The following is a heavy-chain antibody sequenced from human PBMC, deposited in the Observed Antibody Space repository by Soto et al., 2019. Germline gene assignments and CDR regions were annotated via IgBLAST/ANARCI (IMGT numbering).Heavy chain of an antibody. D-gene: IGHD6-19*01. J-gene: IGHJ4*02. CDR2: INAGNGDT. CDR3: ARSGEAGITVTGPFDY. V-gene: IGHV1-3*05. Sequence: QVQLVQSGAEHKKPGASVKVSCKVYGYSFPSYAINWVRQVPGHRPEWMGWINAGNGDTDYSPKFRDRLTITMDRSAGTAYMELRSLRSEDTATLYCARSGEAGITVTGPFDYWGQGTLVTVSS. CDR1: GYSFPSYA.